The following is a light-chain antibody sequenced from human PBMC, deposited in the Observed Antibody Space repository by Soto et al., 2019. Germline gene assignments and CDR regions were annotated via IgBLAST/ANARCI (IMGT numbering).Light chain of an antibody. CDR3: SSYAGSNHNWV. CDR1: SSDVGGYNY. V-gene: IGLV2-8*01. Sequence: QSALTQPPSASGSPGQSVTISCTGTSSDVGGYNYVSWYQKHPGKAPKLMIYEVSKRPSGVPDRFSGSKSGNTSSLTVSGLQAEDEADYYCSSYAGSNHNWVFGGGTKLTVL. J-gene: IGLJ3*02. CDR2: EVS.